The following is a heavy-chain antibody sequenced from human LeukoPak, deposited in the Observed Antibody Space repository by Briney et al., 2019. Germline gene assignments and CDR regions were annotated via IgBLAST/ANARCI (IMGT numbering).Heavy chain of an antibody. CDR1: GGSISSSSNY. D-gene: IGHD2/OR15-2a*01. CDR3: ASISDYYYYYMDV. V-gene: IGHV4-39*01. J-gene: IGHJ6*03. CDR2: IYYSGST. Sequence: SETLSLTCTVSGGSISSSSNYWGWIRQPPGKGLEWIGSIYYSGSTYYNPSLKSRVTISVDTSKNQFSLKLSSVTAADTAVYYCASISDYYYYYMDVWGKGTTVTVCS.